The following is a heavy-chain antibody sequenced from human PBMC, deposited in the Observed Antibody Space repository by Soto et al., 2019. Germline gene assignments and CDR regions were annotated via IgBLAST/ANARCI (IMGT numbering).Heavy chain of an antibody. J-gene: IGHJ4*02. CDR1: GYPFTSYV. D-gene: IGHD1-1*01. Sequence: QVQLVQSGAEVKKPGASVKVSCKASGYPFTSYVISWGRQAPGQGLEWMGWISGYNGNTKSVQKFQGRVTMTTDTSTSTAYMELRSLRSDDTAVYYCARRRENSTSYNEAFWGQGTLVTVSS. V-gene: IGHV1-18*01. CDR3: ARRRENSTSYNEAF. CDR2: ISGYNGNT.